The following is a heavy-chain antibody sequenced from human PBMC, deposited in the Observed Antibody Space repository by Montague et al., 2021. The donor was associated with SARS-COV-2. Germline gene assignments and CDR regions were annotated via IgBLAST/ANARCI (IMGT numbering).Heavy chain of an antibody. Sequence: PGLVKPTQTLTLTCTFSGLSLNTPEVAVGWIRQPPGKALEWLALIYGGDEKRYGPSLQSRLTITRDTSKGQVVLTMTNMDPVDTATYFCAHRFAGFFDYWGQGILVTVSS. CDR2: IYGGDEK. CDR1: GLSLNTPEVA. CDR3: AHRFAGFFDY. V-gene: IGHV2-5*05. J-gene: IGHJ4*02.